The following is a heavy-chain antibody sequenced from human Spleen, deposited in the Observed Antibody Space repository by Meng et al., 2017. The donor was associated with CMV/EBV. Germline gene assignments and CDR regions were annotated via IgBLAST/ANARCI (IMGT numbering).Heavy chain of an antibody. CDR3: ARGIAASGRRGWFDP. Sequence: SGDTFTGYFMHWVRQAPGQGLEWMGWINPNSGGASYAQKFQGRVTMTRDTSISTVYMEVISLRPDDTAVYYCARGIAASGRRGWFDPWGQGTLVTVSS. CDR2: INPNSGGA. V-gene: IGHV1-2*02. CDR1: GDTFTGYF. D-gene: IGHD6-13*01. J-gene: IGHJ5*02.